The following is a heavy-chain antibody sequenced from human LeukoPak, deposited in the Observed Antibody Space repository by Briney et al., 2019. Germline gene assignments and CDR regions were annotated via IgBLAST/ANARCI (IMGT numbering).Heavy chain of an antibody. J-gene: IGHJ4*02. Sequence: GGSLRLSCAASGFTFSSYAMSWVRQAPGKGLEWVSVISNSGGSTFYADSVKGRFTISRDNSKNTLYLQMNSLRAEDTAVHYCAKRASGSGTSLYYFDYWGQGTLVTVSS. CDR3: AKRASGSGTSLYYFDY. CDR1: GFTFSSYA. D-gene: IGHD3-10*01. V-gene: IGHV3-23*01. CDR2: ISNSGGST.